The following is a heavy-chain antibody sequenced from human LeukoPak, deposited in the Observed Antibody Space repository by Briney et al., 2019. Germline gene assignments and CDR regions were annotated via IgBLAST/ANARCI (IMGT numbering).Heavy chain of an antibody. D-gene: IGHD5-12*01. CDR2: IIPILGIA. J-gene: IGHJ4*02. V-gene: IGHV1-69*04. CDR1: GYTFTGYY. Sequence: ASVKVSCKASGYTFTGYYMHWVRQAPGQGLEWMGRIIPILGIANYAQKFQGRVTITADKSTSTAYMELSSLRSEDTAVYYCARGTEYSGYAPHFDYWGQGTLVTVSS. CDR3: ARGTEYSGYAPHFDY.